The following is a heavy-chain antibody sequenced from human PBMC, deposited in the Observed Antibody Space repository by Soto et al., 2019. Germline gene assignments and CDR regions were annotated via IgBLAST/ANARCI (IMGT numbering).Heavy chain of an antibody. D-gene: IGHD6-13*01. J-gene: IGHJ4*02. CDR1: GFTFSSYG. Sequence: GGSLRLSCAASGFTFSSYGMHWVRQAPGKGLECVAVISYDGSNKYYADSVKGRFTISRDNSKNTLYLQMNSLRAEDTAVYYCAKVVKQQLPDYWGQGTLVTVYS. CDR2: ISYDGSNK. V-gene: IGHV3-30*18. CDR3: AKVVKQQLPDY.